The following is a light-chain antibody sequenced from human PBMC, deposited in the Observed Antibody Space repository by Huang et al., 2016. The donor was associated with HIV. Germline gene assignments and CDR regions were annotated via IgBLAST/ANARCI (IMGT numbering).Light chain of an antibody. CDR3: QQYNKWRT. J-gene: IGKJ1*01. Sequence: EIVMTQSPATLSVSPGKRATLSCRASQSVSNNLAWYQQKPGQAPRLLIYGASTRATGIPARVSGSGSGTEFTLTISSLQSEDFAVYYCQQYNKWRTFGQGTKVEIK. CDR2: GAS. V-gene: IGKV3-15*01. CDR1: QSVSNN.